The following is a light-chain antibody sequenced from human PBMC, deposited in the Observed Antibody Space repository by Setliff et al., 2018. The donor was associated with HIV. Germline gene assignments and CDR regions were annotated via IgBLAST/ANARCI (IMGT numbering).Light chain of an antibody. CDR3: SSYAGSNNFKV. V-gene: IGLV2-8*01. J-gene: IGLJ2*01. CDR1: SSDVGGYNY. CDR2: EVS. Sequence: QSVLAQPPSASGSPGQSVTISCTGTSSDVGGYNYVAWYQQHPGKAPKLMIYEVSKRPSGVPDRFSGSKSGNTASLTASGLQAEDEADYYCSSYAGSNNFKVFGGGTK.